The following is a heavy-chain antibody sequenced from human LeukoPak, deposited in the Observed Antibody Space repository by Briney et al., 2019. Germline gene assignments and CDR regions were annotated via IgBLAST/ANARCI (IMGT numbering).Heavy chain of an antibody. CDR3: ARGKGLYYYYDSSGYYSPFDY. V-gene: IGHV4-34*01. CDR1: GGSFSGYY. J-gene: IGHJ4*02. Sequence: PSETLSLTCAVYGGSFSGYYWSWIRQPPGKGLGWIGEINHSGSTNYNPSLKSRVTISVDTSKNQFSLKLSSVTAADTAVYYCARGKGLYYYYDSSGYYSPFDYWGQGTLVTVSS. CDR2: INHSGST. D-gene: IGHD3-22*01.